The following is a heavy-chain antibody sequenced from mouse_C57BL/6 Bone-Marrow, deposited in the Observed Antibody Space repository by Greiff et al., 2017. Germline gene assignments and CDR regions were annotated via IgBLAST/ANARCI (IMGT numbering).Heavy chain of an antibody. Sequence: EVKLMESGGGLVKPGGSLKLSCAASGFTFSSYAMSWVRQTPDKRLEWVATISDGGSYTYYPDNVKGRFTFSRDNAKNNLYLHMSHLKSEDTAMYYCAREGLVYYFDYWGQGTTLTVSS. D-gene: IGHD3-1*01. V-gene: IGHV5-4*01. CDR3: AREGLVYYFDY. CDR2: ISDGGSYT. J-gene: IGHJ2*01. CDR1: GFTFSSYA.